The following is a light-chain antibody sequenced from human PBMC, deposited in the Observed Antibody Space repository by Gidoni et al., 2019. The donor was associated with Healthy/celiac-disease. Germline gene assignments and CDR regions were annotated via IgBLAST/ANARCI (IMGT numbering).Light chain of an antibody. Sequence: DIVLTQSLASLSLSPGERTTLSCRPSQSGSSYLPWYQQRPGQAPRLPIYAASNRATGIPARFSGSGSGTDFTLTISSLEPEDFAVYYCQQRSNWLTFGGGTKVEIK. CDR2: AAS. J-gene: IGKJ4*01. CDR3: QQRSNWLT. V-gene: IGKV3-11*01. CDR1: QSGSSY.